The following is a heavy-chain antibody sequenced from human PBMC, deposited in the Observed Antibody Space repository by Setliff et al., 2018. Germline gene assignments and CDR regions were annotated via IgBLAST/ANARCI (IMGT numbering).Heavy chain of an antibody. CDR1: GYSFTDYW. CDR2: IYPGNADT. Sequence: PGESLKISCKGSGYSFTDYWIAWVRQTPGKGLEWMGTIYPGNADTRYSPSFQGQVTISTDTSINTAFLQWNNLKASDTAVYYCARRGDRFFNWFDPWGQGTLVTVSS. V-gene: IGHV5-51*01. J-gene: IGHJ5*02. D-gene: IGHD2-21*01. CDR3: ARRGDRFFNWFDP.